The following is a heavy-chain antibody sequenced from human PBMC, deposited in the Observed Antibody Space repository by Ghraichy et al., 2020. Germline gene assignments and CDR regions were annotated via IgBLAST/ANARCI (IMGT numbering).Heavy chain of an antibody. V-gene: IGHV1-69*02. J-gene: IGHJ6*02. D-gene: IGHD3-10*01. CDR1: GGTFNSYT. CDR2: IIPNLGIT. CDR3: ARTMVRGVTRNYYYYGMDV. Sequence: SVMVSCKASGGTFNSYTVSWVRQAPGQGLEWMGRIIPNLGITNYAQNFQGRVTITADKSTSTAYMELSSLRSDDTAVYYCARTMVRGVTRNYYYYGMDVWGQGTTVTVAS.